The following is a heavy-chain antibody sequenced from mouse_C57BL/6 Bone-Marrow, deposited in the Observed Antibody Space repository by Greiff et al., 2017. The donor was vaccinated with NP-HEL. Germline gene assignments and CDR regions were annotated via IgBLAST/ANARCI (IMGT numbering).Heavy chain of an antibody. CDR2: IDPSDSYT. J-gene: IGHJ3*01. CDR1: GYTFTSYW. D-gene: IGHD3-2*02. CDR3: ARTSDSSGYEFAY. Sequence: QVHVKQPGAELVRPGTSVKLSCKASGYTFTSYWMHWVKQRPGQGLEWIGVIDPSDSYTNYNQKFKGKATLTVDTSSSTAYMQLSSLTSEDSAVYYCARTSDSSGYEFAYWGQGTLVTVSA. V-gene: IGHV1-59*01.